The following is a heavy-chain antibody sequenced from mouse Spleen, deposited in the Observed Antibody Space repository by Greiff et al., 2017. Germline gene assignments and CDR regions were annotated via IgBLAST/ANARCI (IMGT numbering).Heavy chain of an antibody. CDR3: ASYGNYEGYYAMDY. Sequence: VKLVESGPGLVQPSQSLSITCTVSGFSLTSYGVHWVRQAPGKGLEWLGVIWSGGSPDYNAAFISRLSISKDNSKSQVFFKMNSLQADDTAIYYCASYGNYEGYYAMDYWGQGTSVTVSS. V-gene: IGHV2-2*01. D-gene: IGHD2-1*01. J-gene: IGHJ4*01. CDR2: IWSGGSP. CDR1: GFSLTSYG.